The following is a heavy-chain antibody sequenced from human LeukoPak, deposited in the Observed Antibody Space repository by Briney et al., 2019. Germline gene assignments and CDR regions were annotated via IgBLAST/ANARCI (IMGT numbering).Heavy chain of an antibody. CDR1: GFTFSWFW. J-gene: IGHJ6*04. Sequence: GGSLRLSCAASGFTFSWFWMSWVRQAPGKGLEWVANIKEDGSEKYYVDSVKGRFTISRDNAKNSLYLQMNSLRVEDTAVYYCARLGAVWGKGTTVTVSS. D-gene: IGHD3-16*01. V-gene: IGHV3-7*01. CDR3: ARLGAV. CDR2: IKEDGSEK.